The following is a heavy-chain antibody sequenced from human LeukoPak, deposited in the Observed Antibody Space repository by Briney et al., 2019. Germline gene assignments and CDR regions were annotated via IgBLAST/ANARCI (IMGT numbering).Heavy chain of an antibody. V-gene: IGHV1-18*01. Sequence: ASVKVSCKASGYTFTSYGISWVRQAPGQGLEWMGWISAYNGNTNYAQKLQGRVTMTTDTSTSTAYMELRSLRSDDTAVYYCARDPKRMNYYGSGSYLYYWGQGTLVTVSS. CDR3: ARDPKRMNYYGSGSYLYY. D-gene: IGHD3-10*01. CDR1: GYTFTSYG. CDR2: ISAYNGNT. J-gene: IGHJ4*02.